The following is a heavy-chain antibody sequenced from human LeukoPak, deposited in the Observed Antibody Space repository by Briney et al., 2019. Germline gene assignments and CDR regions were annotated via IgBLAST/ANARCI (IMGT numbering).Heavy chain of an antibody. V-gene: IGHV3-30*04. J-gene: IGHJ4*02. CDR1: GFTFSSYA. D-gene: IGHD2-15*01. CDR3: ARDTVVAATRFDY. Sequence: GGSLRLSCAASGFTFSSYAMHWVRQAPGKGLEWVAVISYDGSNKYYADSVKGRFTISRDNSKNTLYLQMNSLRAEDTAVYYCARDTVVAATRFDYWGQGTLVTVSS. CDR2: ISYDGSNK.